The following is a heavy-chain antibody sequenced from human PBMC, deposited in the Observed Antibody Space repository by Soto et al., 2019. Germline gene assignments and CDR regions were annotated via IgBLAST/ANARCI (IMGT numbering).Heavy chain of an antibody. J-gene: IGHJ4*02. CDR3: ASTAHSSGWYSGGFDY. CDR1: GGSISSYY. Sequence: QVQLQESGPGLVKPSETLSLTCTVSGGSISSYYWSWIRQPPGKGLEWIGYIYYSGSTNYNPSLKSRVTISVDTFKNQFSLKLSSVTAADTAVYYCASTAHSSGWYSGGFDYWGQGTLVTVSS. V-gene: IGHV4-59*01. D-gene: IGHD6-19*01. CDR2: IYYSGST.